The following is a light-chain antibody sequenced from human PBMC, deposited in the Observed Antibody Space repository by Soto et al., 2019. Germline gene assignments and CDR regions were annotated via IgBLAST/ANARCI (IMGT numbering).Light chain of an antibody. CDR1: TGAVTSGHY. CDR3: LVSYGGARV. Sequence: QAVMTQEPSLTVSPGGTVTLTCGSSTGAVTSGHYPYWFQQKPGQAPRTLIYDTSDKHSWTPARFSGSLLGGKAALTLSGAQPEDEAEYFCLVSYGGARVFGGGTKVTVL. V-gene: IGLV7-46*01. J-gene: IGLJ3*02. CDR2: DTS.